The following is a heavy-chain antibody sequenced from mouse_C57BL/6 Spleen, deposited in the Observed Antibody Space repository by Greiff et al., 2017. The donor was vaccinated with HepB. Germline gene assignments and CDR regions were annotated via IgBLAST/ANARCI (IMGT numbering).Heavy chain of an antibody. D-gene: IGHD2-4*01. Sequence: VQLQQSGPGLVKPSQSLSLTCSVTGYSITSGYYWNWIRQFPGNKLEWMGYISYDGSNNYNPSLKNRISITRDTSKNQFFLKLNSVTTEDTATYYCARVRDYDEAMDYWGQGTSVTVSS. CDR2: ISYDGSN. CDR1: GYSITSGYY. J-gene: IGHJ4*01. V-gene: IGHV3-6*01. CDR3: ARVRDYDEAMDY.